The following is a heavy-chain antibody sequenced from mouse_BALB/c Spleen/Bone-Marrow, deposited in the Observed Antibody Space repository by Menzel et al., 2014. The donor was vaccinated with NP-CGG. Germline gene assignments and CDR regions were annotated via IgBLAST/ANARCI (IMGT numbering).Heavy chain of an antibody. D-gene: IGHD3-3*01. CDR3: ARGGRAMAF. Sequence: VQLQQSGAALAKPGASVNLSCRASGFTFTTYWIHWVKQRPGQGLEWIGEINPNNGRTNYNERFKTKATLTVDKSSSTAYMQLSSLTSEDSAVYYCARGGRAMAFWGQGTSVTVSS. CDR2: INPNNGRT. CDR1: GFTFTTYW. J-gene: IGHJ4*01. V-gene: IGHV1S81*02.